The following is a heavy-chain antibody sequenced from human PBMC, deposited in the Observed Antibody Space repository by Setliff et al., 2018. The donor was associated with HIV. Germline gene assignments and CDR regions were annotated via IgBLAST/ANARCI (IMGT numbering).Heavy chain of an antibody. J-gene: IGHJ4*02. CDR1: GGSISSNPSF. Sequence: SETLSLTCTVSGGSISSNPSFWGWIRQSPGKGLEWIGYIYYSGSTYYNPSLKSRVTISVDTSKNHFSLKLSSVTAADTAVFYCARVPFTTGFDYWGQGILVTVSS. CDR2: IYYSGST. CDR3: ARVPFTTGFDY. D-gene: IGHD3-3*01. V-gene: IGHV4-39*02.